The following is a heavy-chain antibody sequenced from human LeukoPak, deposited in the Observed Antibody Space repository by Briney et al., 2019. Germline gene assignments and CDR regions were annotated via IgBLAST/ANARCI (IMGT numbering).Heavy chain of an antibody. CDR2: ISAYNGNT. Sequence: KPGASVKVSCKASGYTFTSYGISWVRQAPGQGLEWMGWISAYNGNTNYAQKLQGRVTITTDTSTSTAYMELRSLRSDDTAVYYCARWDSSRTGGDDDAFDIWGQGTMVTVSS. V-gene: IGHV1-18*01. J-gene: IGHJ3*02. CDR1: GYTFTSYG. D-gene: IGHD6-13*01. CDR3: ARWDSSRTGGDDDAFDI.